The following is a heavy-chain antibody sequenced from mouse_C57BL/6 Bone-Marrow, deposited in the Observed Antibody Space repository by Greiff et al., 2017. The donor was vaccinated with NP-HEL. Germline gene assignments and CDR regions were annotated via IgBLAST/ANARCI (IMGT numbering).Heavy chain of an antibody. CDR1: GYTFTSYG. V-gene: IGHV1-81*01. J-gene: IGHJ2*01. Sequence: VKVVESGAELARPGASVKLSCKASGYTFTSYGISWVKQRTGQGLEWIGEIYPRSGNTYYNEKFKGKATLTADKSSSTAYMELRSLTSEDSAVYFCARKGLRYYFDYWGQGTTLTVSS. CDR3: ARKGLRYYFDY. CDR2: IYPRSGNT. D-gene: IGHD1-1*01.